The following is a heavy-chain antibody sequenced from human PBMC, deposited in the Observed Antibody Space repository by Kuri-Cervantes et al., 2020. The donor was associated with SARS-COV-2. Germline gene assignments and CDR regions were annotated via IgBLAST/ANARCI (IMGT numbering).Heavy chain of an antibody. V-gene: IGHV1-2*02. J-gene: IGHJ4*02. Sequence: ASVKVSCKASGYTFTGYYMHWVRQAPGQGPEWMGWINPDGGTNSAQKFQGRVTMTRDTSTSTVHVELSRLRFDDTAVFYCARNRRTGGYSFGFDLWGQGTLVTVSS. CDR1: GYTFTGYY. CDR3: ARNRRTGGYSFGFDL. CDR2: INPDGGT. D-gene: IGHD5-18*01.